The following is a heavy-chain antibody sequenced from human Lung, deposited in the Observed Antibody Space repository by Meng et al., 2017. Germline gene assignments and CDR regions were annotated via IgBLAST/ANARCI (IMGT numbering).Heavy chain of an antibody. J-gene: IGHJ4*02. Sequence: SVKVSCKASGGTFAFSSYAFSWVRQAPGQGLEWMGGIIPIFGSANYAEKFQGRITIKTDESTSTAYMELSSLRSEDTAVYFCARNYYDSSAYYGPFDYWGQGTLVTVSS. CDR3: ARNYYDSSAYYGPFDY. CDR2: IIPIFGSA. D-gene: IGHD3-22*01. V-gene: IGHV1-69*05. CDR1: GGTFAFSSYA.